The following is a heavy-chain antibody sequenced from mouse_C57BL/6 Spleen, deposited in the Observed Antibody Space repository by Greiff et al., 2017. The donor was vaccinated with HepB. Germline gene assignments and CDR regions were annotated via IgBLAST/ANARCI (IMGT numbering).Heavy chain of an antibody. V-gene: IGHV1-15*01. CDR3: TRYWFDY. D-gene: IGHD4-1*01. Sequence: VKLQQSGAELVRPGASVTLSCKASGYTFTDYEMHWVKQTPVHGLEWIGAIDPETGGTAYNQKFKGKAILTADKSSSTAYMELRSLTSEDSAVYYCTRYWFDYWGQGTTLTVSS. CDR2: IDPETGGT. CDR1: GYTFTDYE. J-gene: IGHJ2*01.